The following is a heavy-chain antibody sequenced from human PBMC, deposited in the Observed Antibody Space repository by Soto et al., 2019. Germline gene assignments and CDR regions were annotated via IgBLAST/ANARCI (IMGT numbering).Heavy chain of an antibody. CDR1: GFSFSTYA. V-gene: IGHV3-48*02. CDR2: INSASTTT. Sequence: DVQLVESGGGLVQPGGSLRLSCAASGFSFSTYAIHWVRQAPGKGLEWISYINSASTTTFHADSVKGRFTVSRDNAKDTAYMQMSGLRHEDTAVDYCARDLSHWGQGTLVTVSS. J-gene: IGHJ4*02. CDR3: ARDLSH.